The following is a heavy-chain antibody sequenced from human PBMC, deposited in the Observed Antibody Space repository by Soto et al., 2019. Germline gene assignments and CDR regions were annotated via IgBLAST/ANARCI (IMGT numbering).Heavy chain of an antibody. CDR3: ARERVVVVTAITYASAFDI. CDR2: ISSSSSYI. CDR1: GFTFSSYS. Sequence: VGSLRLSCAASGFTFSSYSMNWVRQAPGKGLEWVSSISSSSSYIYYADSVKGRFTISRDNAKNSLYLQMNSLRAEDTAVYYCARERVVVVTAITYASAFDIWGQGTMVTVSS. V-gene: IGHV3-21*01. J-gene: IGHJ3*02. D-gene: IGHD2-21*02.